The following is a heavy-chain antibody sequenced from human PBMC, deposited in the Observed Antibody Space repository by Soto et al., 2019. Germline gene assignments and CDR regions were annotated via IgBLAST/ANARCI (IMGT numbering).Heavy chain of an antibody. V-gene: IGHV3-15*01. CDR2: IKSKTDGGTT. J-gene: IGHJ6*02. Sequence: GGSLRLSCAASGFTFSNAWMSWVRQAPGKGLEWVGRIKSKTDGGTTDYAAPVKGRFTISRDDSKNTLYLQMNSLKTEDTAVYYCTTGTDYGDSYYYYYGMDVWGQGTTVTVSS. CDR3: TTGTDYGDSYYYYYGMDV. CDR1: GFTFSNAW. D-gene: IGHD4-17*01.